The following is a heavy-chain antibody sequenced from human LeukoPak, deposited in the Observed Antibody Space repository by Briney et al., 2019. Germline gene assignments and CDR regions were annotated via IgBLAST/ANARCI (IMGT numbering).Heavy chain of an antibody. Sequence: GGSLRLSCAASGFTFSSYSMNWVRQAPGKGLEWVSYISSGSSTIYYTDSLKGRFTISRGDAENSLYLQMNSLRAEDTAVYYCARDSSVTAAPIDYWGQGTLVTVSS. D-gene: IGHD2-2*01. CDR2: ISSGSSTI. V-gene: IGHV3-48*01. CDR3: ARDSSVTAAPIDY. CDR1: GFTFSSYS. J-gene: IGHJ4*02.